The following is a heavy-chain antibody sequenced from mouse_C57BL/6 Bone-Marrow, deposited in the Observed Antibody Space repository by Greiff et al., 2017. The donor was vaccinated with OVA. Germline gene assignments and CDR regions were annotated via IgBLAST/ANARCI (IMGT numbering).Heavy chain of an antibody. Sequence: EVLLVESGGGLVQPKGSLKLSCAASGFSFTTYAMHWVRQAPGQGLEWVARIRSKSNNYATYYADSVKDRFTISRDDSESMLYLQMDNLNTEDTAMYYCVIHLANWDYYAMDYWGQGTSVTVSS. CDR3: VIHLANWDYYAMDY. V-gene: IGHV10-1*01. D-gene: IGHD4-1*01. CDR2: IRSKSNNYAT. CDR1: GFSFTTYA. J-gene: IGHJ4*01.